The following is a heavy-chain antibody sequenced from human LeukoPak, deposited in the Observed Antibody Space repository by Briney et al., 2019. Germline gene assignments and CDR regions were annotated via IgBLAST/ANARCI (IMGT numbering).Heavy chain of an antibody. CDR2: IYYSGST. CDR1: GGSFSGYY. Sequence: PSETLSLTCAVYGGSFSGYYWSWIRQHPGKGLEWIGYIYYSGSTYYNPSLKSRVTISVDTSKNQFSLKLSSVTAADTAVYYCATELGYCSGGSCYSTVGWFDPWGQGTLVTVSS. D-gene: IGHD2-15*01. CDR3: ATELGYCSGGSCYSTVGWFDP. V-gene: IGHV4-31*11. J-gene: IGHJ5*02.